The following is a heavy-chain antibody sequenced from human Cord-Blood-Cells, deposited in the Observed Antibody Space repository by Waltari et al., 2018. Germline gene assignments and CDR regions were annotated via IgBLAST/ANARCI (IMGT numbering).Heavy chain of an antibody. J-gene: IGHJ6*02. CDR1: GYTFTSYD. Sequence: QVQLVQSGAEVKKPGASVKVSCKASGYTFTSYDINWVRQATGQGLEWMGWMNPNSGNTGYAQKFQGRGTMTRNTSISTAYMELSSLRSEDTAVYYCARGCSGGSCYPYYYYGMDVWGQGTTVTVSS. V-gene: IGHV1-8*01. D-gene: IGHD2-15*01. CDR3: ARGCSGGSCYPYYYYGMDV. CDR2: MNPNSGNT.